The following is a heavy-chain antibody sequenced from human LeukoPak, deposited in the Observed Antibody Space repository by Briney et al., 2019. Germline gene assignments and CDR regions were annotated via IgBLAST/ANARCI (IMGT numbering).Heavy chain of an antibody. CDR3: AKDPPRPEAYCSGGSCYSVGFDY. V-gene: IGHV3-23*01. CDR2: ISGSGGRT. CDR1: GFTFSSYA. Sequence: GGSLRLSCAASGFTFSSYAMSWVRQAPGKGLEWVSAISGSGGRTYYADSVKGRFTISRDNSKNTLYLQMNSLRAEDTAVYYCAKDPPRPEAYCSGGSCYSVGFDYWGQGTLVTVSS. J-gene: IGHJ4*02. D-gene: IGHD2-15*01.